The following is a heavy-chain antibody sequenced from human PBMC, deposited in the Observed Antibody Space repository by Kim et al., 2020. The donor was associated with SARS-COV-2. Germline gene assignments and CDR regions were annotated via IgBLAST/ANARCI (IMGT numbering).Heavy chain of an antibody. CDR3: ARQSGGHFNF. D-gene: IGHD3-10*01. V-gene: IGHV5-51*01. CDR1: GYTFTTYF. J-gene: IGHJ4*02. CDR2: IFPYDSDA. Sequence: GESLKISCEASGYTFTTYFIAWVRQMPGKGLEWMAMIFPYDSDAKYNPSFRGHVTVSVDKSINTAYLQWRSLKASDTAVYYCARQSGGHFNFWGPGTLVTVSS.